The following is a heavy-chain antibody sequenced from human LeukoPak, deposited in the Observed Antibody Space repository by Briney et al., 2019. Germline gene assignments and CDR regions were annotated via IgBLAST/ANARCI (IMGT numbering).Heavy chain of an antibody. CDR1: GGSISSNW. CDR2: IQYSGRT. V-gene: IGHV4-4*02. D-gene: IGHD4-11*01. CDR3: ARDESDFSKVAY. J-gene: IGHJ4*02. Sequence: PSGTLTLTCAVSGGSISSNWWTWVRQPPGKGLEWIGEIQYSGRTNYNPSLKSRVTISLDKSKKQFSLNLYSVTAADTAVYYCARDESDFSKVAYWGQGTLVIVSS.